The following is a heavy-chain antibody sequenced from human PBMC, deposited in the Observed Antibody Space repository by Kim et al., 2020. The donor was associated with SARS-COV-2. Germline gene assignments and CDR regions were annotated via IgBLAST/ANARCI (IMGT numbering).Heavy chain of an antibody. Sequence: SVKVSCKASGGTFSSYAISWVRQAPGQGLEWMGGIIPIFGTANYAQKFQGRVTITADESTSTAYMELSSLRSEDTAVYYCARGRAAGTELDPWGQGTLVTVSS. CDR2: IIPIFGTA. CDR3: ARGRAAGTELDP. V-gene: IGHV1-69*13. J-gene: IGHJ5*02. CDR1: GGTFSSYA. D-gene: IGHD6-13*01.